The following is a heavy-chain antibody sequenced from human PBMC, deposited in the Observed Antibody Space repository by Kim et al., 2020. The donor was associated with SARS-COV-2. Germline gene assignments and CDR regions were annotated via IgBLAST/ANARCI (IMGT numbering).Heavy chain of an antibody. V-gene: IGHV1-69*06. J-gene: IGHJ4*02. CDR2: ITPLFGPA. CDR1: GGTFSTYG. Sequence: SVKVSCKASGGTFSTYGITWVRQAPGQGLEWMGGITPLFGPAKYSQKFQGRVTISADKSTSTAYMELSSLRSEDTAIYYCAREIRYDTGWYDYWGQGTLVTVSS. D-gene: IGHD6-19*01. CDR3: AREIRYDTGWYDY.